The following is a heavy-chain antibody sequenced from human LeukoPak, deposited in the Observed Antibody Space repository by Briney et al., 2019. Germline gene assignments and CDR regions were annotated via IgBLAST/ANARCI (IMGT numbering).Heavy chain of an antibody. Sequence: GGSLRLSCAASGFTFSSYGMHWVRQAPGKGLEWVAVIRYDGSNKYYADSVKGRFTISRDTSKNTLYLQMNSLRAEDTAVYYCAKEPYDSSGYYFISTDYWGQGTLVTVSS. D-gene: IGHD3-22*01. CDR1: GFTFSSYG. J-gene: IGHJ4*02. CDR2: IRYDGSNK. V-gene: IGHV3-30*02. CDR3: AKEPYDSSGYYFISTDY.